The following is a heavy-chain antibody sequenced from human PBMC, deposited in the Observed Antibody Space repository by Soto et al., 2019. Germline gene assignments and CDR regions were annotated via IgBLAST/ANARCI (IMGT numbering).Heavy chain of an antibody. CDR2: INHSGST. V-gene: IGHV4-34*01. D-gene: IGHD6-13*01. CDR1: GGSFSGYY. CDR3: ARMARQQLVYYGMDV. Sequence: SETLSLTCAVYGGSFSGYYWSWIRQPPGKGLEWIGEINHSGSTNYNPSLKSRVTIPVDTSKNQFSLKLSSVTAADTAVYYCARMARQQLVYYGMDVWGQGTTVTVSS. J-gene: IGHJ6*02.